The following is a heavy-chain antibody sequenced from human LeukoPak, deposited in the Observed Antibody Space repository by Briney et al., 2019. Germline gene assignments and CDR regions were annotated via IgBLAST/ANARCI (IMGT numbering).Heavy chain of an antibody. J-gene: IGHJ3*02. CDR2: ISSSSSYI. Sequence: GGSLRLSCAASGFTFSSYSTNWVRQAPGKGLEWVSSISSSSSYIYYADSVKGRFTISRDNAKNSLYLQMNSLRAEDTAVYYCARDQAIGGSYYGLSAFDIWGQGTMVTVSS. CDR1: GFTFSSYS. CDR3: ARDQAIGGSYYGLSAFDI. D-gene: IGHD1-26*01. V-gene: IGHV3-21*01.